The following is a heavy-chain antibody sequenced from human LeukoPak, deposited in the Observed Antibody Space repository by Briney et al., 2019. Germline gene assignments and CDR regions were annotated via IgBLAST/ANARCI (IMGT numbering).Heavy chain of an antibody. CDR2: ISWNSGSI. J-gene: IGHJ6*02. CDR3: AKDRGIAAAGTHYYYGMDV. CDR1: GFTFDDYA. V-gene: IGHV3-9*01. Sequence: GGSLRLSCAASGFTFDDYAMHWVRQAPGKGLEWVSGISWNSGSIGYADSVKGRFTISRDNAKNSLYLQMNSLRAEDTALYYCAKDRGIAAAGTHYYYGMDVWGQGTTVTVSS. D-gene: IGHD6-13*01.